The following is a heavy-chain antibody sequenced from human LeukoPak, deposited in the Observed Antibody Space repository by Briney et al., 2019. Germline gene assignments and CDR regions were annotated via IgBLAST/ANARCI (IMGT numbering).Heavy chain of an antibody. CDR3: ARRGRSGYSPFDY. V-gene: IGHV1-69*05. J-gene: IGHJ4*02. Sequence: ASVKVSCKASGGTFSSYAISWVRQAPGQGLEWMGGIIPIFGTAKYAQKFQGRVTITTDESTSTAYMELSSLRSEDTAVYYCARRGRSGYSPFDYWGQGTLVTVSS. CDR2: IIPIFGTA. D-gene: IGHD3-22*01. CDR1: GGTFSSYA.